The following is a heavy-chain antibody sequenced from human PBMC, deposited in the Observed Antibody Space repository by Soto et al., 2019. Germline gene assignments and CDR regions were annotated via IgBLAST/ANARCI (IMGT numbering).Heavy chain of an antibody. CDR2: IYWDDDK. CDR1: GFSLSTSGVG. Sequence: QITLKESDPTLVKPTPTLTLTCTFSGFSLSTSGVGVGWIRQPPGKALERLALIYWDDDKRYSPSLKSRLTITNDTSKNQVVLTMTNMDPVDTATYYCAHRRKDSGYDSNWFDPWGQGTLVTVSS. V-gene: IGHV2-5*02. J-gene: IGHJ5*02. D-gene: IGHD5-12*01. CDR3: AHRRKDSGYDSNWFDP.